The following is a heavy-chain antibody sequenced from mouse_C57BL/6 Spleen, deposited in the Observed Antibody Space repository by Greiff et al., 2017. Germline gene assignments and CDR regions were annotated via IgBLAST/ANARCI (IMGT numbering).Heavy chain of an antibody. CDR3: HYDGYGDY. D-gene: IGHD2-3*01. CDR1: GYTFTDYY. CDR2: IGPGSGST. Sequence: VQLQQSGAELVKPGASVKISCKASGYTFTDYYINWVKQRPGQGLEWIGKIGPGSGSTYYNEKFKGKATLTADKSSSTAYMQLSSLTSEDAAVXFYHYDGYGDYWGQGTTLTVSS. J-gene: IGHJ2*01. V-gene: IGHV1-77*01.